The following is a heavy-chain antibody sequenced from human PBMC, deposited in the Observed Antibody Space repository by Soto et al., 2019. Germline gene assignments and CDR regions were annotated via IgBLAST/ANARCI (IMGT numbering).Heavy chain of an antibody. D-gene: IGHD1-26*01. Sequence: EVQLLESGGGLVQPGGSLRLSCAASGFSFSSYAMSWVRQAPGKGLEWVSAISVSGGNTYYADSVKGRFTISRDNSKNTLYLQMNGLRAEDTAVYYCAKAVIVGVLDAFDIWGQGTVVTVSS. J-gene: IGHJ3*02. CDR1: GFSFSSYA. CDR3: AKAVIVGVLDAFDI. V-gene: IGHV3-23*01. CDR2: ISVSGGNT.